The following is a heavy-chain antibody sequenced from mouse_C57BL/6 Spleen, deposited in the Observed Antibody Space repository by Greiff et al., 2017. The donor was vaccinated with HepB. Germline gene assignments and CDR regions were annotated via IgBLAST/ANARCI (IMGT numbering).Heavy chain of an antibody. CDR2: IWTGGGT. V-gene: IGHV2-9-1*01. CDR1: GFSLTSYA. CDR3: ARNIDYGSHWYFDV. D-gene: IGHD1-1*01. Sequence: VQGVESGPGLVAPSQSLSITCTVSGFSLTSYAISWVRQPPGKGLEWLGVIWTGGGTNYNSALKSRLSISKDNSKSQVFLKMNSLQTDDTARYYCARNIDYGSHWYFDVWGTGTTVTVSS. J-gene: IGHJ1*03.